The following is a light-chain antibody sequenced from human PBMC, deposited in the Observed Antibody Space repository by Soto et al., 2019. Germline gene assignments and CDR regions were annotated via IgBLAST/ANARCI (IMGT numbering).Light chain of an antibody. CDR2: GAS. Sequence: EIVLTQSPGTLSVSLGERATLSCRASQSVGPNLAWYQQRPGQAPRLLIYGASKRATGVPARFSGRGSGTEFTITINSLQSEDLAVYYCNQYNNRPPYTFGQGTHLEIK. CDR1: QSVGPN. J-gene: IGKJ2*01. V-gene: IGKV3-15*01. CDR3: NQYNNRPPYT.